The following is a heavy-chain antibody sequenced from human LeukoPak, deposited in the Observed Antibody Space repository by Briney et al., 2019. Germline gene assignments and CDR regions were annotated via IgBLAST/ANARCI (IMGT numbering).Heavy chain of an antibody. V-gene: IGHV4-4*02. CDR3: ARYGYGSGGDY. D-gene: IGHD3-10*01. Sequence: PSGTLSLTCAVSGGSISSSNWWSWVRQPAGKGLEWIGRIYTSGSTSYNPSLKSRVTISIDMSKNQFSLKLSSVTAADTAVYYCARYGYGSGGDYWGQGTLVTVSS. CDR1: GGSISSSNW. J-gene: IGHJ4*02. CDR2: IYTSGST.